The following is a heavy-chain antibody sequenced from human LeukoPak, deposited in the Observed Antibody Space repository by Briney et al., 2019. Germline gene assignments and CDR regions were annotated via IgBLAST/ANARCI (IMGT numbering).Heavy chain of an antibody. D-gene: IGHD4-17*01. CDR3: AREGWDDYGDLPGVSKSYYYYMDV. J-gene: IGHJ6*03. Sequence: ASVKVSCKASGYTFTSYGVSWVRQAPGQGLEWMGWISAYNGNTNYAQKLQGRVTMTTDTSTSTAYMELRSLRSDDTAVYYCAREGWDDYGDLPGVSKSYYYYMDVWGKGTTVTISS. V-gene: IGHV1-18*01. CDR2: ISAYNGNT. CDR1: GYTFTSYG.